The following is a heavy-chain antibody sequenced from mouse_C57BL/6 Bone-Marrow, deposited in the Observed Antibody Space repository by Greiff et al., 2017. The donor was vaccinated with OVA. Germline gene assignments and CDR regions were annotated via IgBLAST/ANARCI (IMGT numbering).Heavy chain of an antibody. CDR1: GFTITSGYF. Sequence: VKLMESGPGLVKPSPSLFLTCSITGFTITSGYFYILIRQSPEKPLEWMGYITNSGDTFYNPSLQSPISITREASKNQFFLQLNSVTTKDTAVYYCAGDRTGYWYFDVWGTGTTVTVSS. CDR2: ITNSGDT. V-gene: IGHV12-3*01. J-gene: IGHJ1*03. CDR3: AGDRTGYWYFDV. D-gene: IGHD4-1*01.